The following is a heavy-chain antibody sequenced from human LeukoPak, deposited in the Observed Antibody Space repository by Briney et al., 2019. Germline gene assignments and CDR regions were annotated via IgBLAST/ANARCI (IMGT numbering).Heavy chain of an antibody. D-gene: IGHD1-26*01. CDR1: GFPFSDYY. V-gene: IGHV3-11*01. Sequence: LGGSLRLSCAASGFPFSDYYMSWIRQAPGKGLEGVSYISSSGSTLYYADSVKGRFTISRDNAKNSLYLQMNSLRAEDTAVYYCARRRLGAEAFDYWGQGTLVTVSS. CDR3: ARRRLGAEAFDY. J-gene: IGHJ4*02. CDR2: ISSSGSTL.